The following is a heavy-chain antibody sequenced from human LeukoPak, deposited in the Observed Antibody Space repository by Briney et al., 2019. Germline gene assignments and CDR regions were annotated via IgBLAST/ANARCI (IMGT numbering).Heavy chain of an antibody. J-gene: IGHJ4*02. CDR3: AKEGGGGEMDF. V-gene: IGHV3-43*01. Sequence: GGSLRLSCAASGFTFDAYSMHWVRRAPGKGLEWVSLITWDGSGTIYAASVKGRFAISRDNSKNSLYLQMNSLRIEDTAFYYLAKEGGGGEMDFWGQGTLVTVSS. D-gene: IGHD3-16*01. CDR2: ITWDGSGT. CDR1: GFTFDAYS.